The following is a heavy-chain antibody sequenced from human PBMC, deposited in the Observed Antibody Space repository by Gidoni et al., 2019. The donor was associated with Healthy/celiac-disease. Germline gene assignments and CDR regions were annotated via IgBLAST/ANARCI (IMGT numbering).Heavy chain of an antibody. D-gene: IGHD5-18*01. CDR2: IRGSGGST. CDR3: AKDILKRGGLGGYSYGFGLRPQPALDY. V-gene: IGHV3-23*01. J-gene: IGHJ4*02. Sequence: EVQLLESGGSLVQPGGSLRLSCAASGFTFSSYAMSWVRQSPGQGLAWVSGIRGSGGSTYYADSVKGRFTISRDNSKNTLYLQMNSLRAEDTAVYYCAKDILKRGGLGGYSYGFGLRPQPALDYWGQGTLVTVSS. CDR1: GFTFSSYA.